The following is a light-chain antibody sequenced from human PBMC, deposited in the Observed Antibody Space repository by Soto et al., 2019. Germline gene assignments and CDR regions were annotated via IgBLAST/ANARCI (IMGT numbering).Light chain of an antibody. V-gene: IGKV1-13*02. CDR2: DAS. Sequence: AIQLTQSPSSLSASVGDRVTITCRASQGISSALAWYQQKPGKAPKLLIYDASSLEGGVPSRFSGSGSGTDFAMYISSLQPEEFATYYFRQFSGLYTFGQGTKLEIK. CDR1: QGISSA. CDR3: RQFSGLYT. J-gene: IGKJ2*01.